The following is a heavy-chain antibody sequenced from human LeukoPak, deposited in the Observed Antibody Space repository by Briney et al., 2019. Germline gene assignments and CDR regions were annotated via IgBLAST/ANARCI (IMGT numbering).Heavy chain of an antibody. CDR3: AKDSGYDSNWFDP. V-gene: IGHV1-69*13. CDR1: GGTFSSYA. CDR2: IIPIFGTA. Sequence: ASVKVSCKASGGTFSSYAISWVRQAPGQGLEWMGGIIPIFGTANYAQEFQGRVTITADESTSTAYMELSSLRSEDTAVYYCAKDSGYDSNWFDPWGQGTLVTVSS. J-gene: IGHJ5*02. D-gene: IGHD5-12*01.